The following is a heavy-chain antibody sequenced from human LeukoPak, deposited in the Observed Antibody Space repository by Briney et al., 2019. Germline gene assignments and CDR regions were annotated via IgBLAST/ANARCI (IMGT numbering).Heavy chain of an antibody. Sequence: ASVKVSCKASGYTFTSYGISWVRQAPRQGLEWMGWISAYNGNTNYAQKLQGRVTMTTDTSTSTAYMELRSLRSDDTAVYYCARWGQYYYDSSGYNDYWGQGTLVTVSS. CDR1: GYTFTSYG. D-gene: IGHD3-22*01. CDR2: ISAYNGNT. CDR3: ARWGQYYYDSSGYNDY. V-gene: IGHV1-18*01. J-gene: IGHJ4*02.